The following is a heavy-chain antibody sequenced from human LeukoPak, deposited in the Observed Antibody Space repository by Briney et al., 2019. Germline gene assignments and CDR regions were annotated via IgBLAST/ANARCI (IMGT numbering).Heavy chain of an antibody. CDR3: ARVGGGVISY. V-gene: IGHV3-30*14. CDR1: GFTFSSYA. Sequence: TGGSLRLSCAASGFTFSSYAMHWVRQAPGKGLEWVAVISYDGSNKYYADSVKGRFTISRDNSKNTLYLQMNSLRAEDTAVYYCARVGGGVISYWGQGTLVTVSS. CDR2: ISYDGSNK. J-gene: IGHJ4*02. D-gene: IGHD3-10*01.